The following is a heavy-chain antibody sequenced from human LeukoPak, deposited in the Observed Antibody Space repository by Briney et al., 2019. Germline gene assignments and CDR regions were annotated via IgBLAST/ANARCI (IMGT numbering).Heavy chain of an antibody. CDR2: INPNSGGT. Sequence: EASVKVSCKASGYTFTGYYMHWVRQAPGQGLEWMGWINPNSGGTNYAQKFQGRVTMTRDPSISTAYMELRRLRSDDTAVYYCASRYSSGWYRYYYYGMDVWGQGTTVTVSS. V-gene: IGHV1-2*02. D-gene: IGHD6-19*01. CDR3: ASRYSSGWYRYYYYGMDV. CDR1: GYTFTGYY. J-gene: IGHJ6*02.